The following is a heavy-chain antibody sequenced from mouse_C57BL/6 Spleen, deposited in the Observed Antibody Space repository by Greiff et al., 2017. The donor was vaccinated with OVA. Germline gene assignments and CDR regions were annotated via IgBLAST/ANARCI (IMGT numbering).Heavy chain of an antibody. D-gene: IGHD4-1*01. Sequence: EVQLQQSGPELVKPGASVKISCKASGYTFTDYYMNWVKQSHGKSLEWIGDINPNNGGTSYNQKFKGKATLTVDKSSSTAYMELRSLTSEDSAVYYCARYWGWYFDVWGTGTTVTVSS. CDR1: GYTFTDYY. CDR2: INPNNGGT. J-gene: IGHJ1*03. CDR3: ARYWGWYFDV. V-gene: IGHV1-26*01.